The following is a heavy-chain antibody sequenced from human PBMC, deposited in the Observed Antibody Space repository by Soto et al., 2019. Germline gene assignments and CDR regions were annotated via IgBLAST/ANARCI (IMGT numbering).Heavy chain of an antibody. D-gene: IGHD6-13*01. CDR2: IKGDGSST. Sequence: GGSLRLSCAASGVTVSGRWMHWVRQAPGKGLVWVSRIKGDGSSTSYADSVKGRFTISRDNAKNTLYLQVNSLRVEDTAVYYCAKDLHDAAADYWGQGTLVTVSS. CDR1: GVTVSGRW. J-gene: IGHJ4*02. V-gene: IGHV3-74*01. CDR3: AKDLHDAAADY.